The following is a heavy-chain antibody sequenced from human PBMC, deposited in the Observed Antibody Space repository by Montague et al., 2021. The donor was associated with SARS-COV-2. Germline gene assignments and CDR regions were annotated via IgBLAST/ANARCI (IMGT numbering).Heavy chain of an antibody. Sequence: SLRLSCAASGLTFDSYGMIWIRQAPGKGLQWVSAISSGGSATPYIDSVRGRFTISRDNSENLLYLQMDNLRVEDTAMYYCARDFRYPLDVDPTHFDYWAREPWSPSPQ. D-gene: IGHD5-12*01. J-gene: IGHJ4*02. V-gene: IGHV3-48*01. CDR3: ARDFRYPLDVDPTHFDY. CDR1: GLTFDSYG. CDR2: ISSGGSAT.